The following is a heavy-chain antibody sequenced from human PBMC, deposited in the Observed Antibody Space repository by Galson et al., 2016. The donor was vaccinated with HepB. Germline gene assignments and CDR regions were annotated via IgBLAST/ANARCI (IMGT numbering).Heavy chain of an antibody. Sequence: SLRLSCAGSGFIFSGSVVHWVRQASGKGLEWVGRIRSKTHSSATAYATSVEGRFTISRDDSKNTTYLLMNSLETEDTAVYYCSSRDFTHYGVDYWGLGTLVTVSS. CDR2: IRSKTHSSAT. J-gene: IGHJ4*02. CDR1: GFIFSGSV. D-gene: IGHD3-16*01. CDR3: SSRDFTHYGVDY. V-gene: IGHV3-73*01.